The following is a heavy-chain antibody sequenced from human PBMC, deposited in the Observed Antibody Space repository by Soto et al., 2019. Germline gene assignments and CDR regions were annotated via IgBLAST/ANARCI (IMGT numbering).Heavy chain of an antibody. CDR2: IYSSGGT. CDR1: GGSVSNFY. Sequence: SETLSLTCTVSGGSVSNFYLNWIRQPAGKGLEWIGRIYSSGGTNYNPPLRSRVTMSVDTSKNQFSLKLNSVTAADTAVYYCARSSHKESWFDPWGQGTLVTVSS. D-gene: IGHD2-2*01. J-gene: IGHJ5*02. V-gene: IGHV4-4*07. CDR3: ARSSHKESWFDP.